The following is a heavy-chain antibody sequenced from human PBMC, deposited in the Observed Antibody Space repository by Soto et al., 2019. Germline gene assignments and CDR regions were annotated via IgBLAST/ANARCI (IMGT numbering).Heavy chain of an antibody. CDR1: GYTFTIYD. CDR2: MNANSGNT. Sequence: QVQLVQSGAEVKKPGASVKVPCKASGYTFTIYDINWVRHATGQGLEWMGWMNANSGNTGYAQKFQGRVTMTRNTSISTAYMELSSLRSEDTAVYYCSREVNFYGLDVWGQGTTVTVSS. V-gene: IGHV1-8*01. J-gene: IGHJ6*02. CDR3: SREVNFYGLDV.